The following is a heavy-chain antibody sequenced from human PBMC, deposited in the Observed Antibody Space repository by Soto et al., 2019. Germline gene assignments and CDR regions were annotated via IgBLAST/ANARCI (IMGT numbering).Heavy chain of an antibody. D-gene: IGHD3-10*01. Sequence: QVQLVESGGGVVQPGRSLRLSCAASGFTFSSYAMHCVRQAPGKGLEWVAVISYDGSNKYYADSEKGRFTISRDNSKNTLNRQVNGLRAKDRGVYYCARGPPIGGEIARGVDYWGRGTLVTVSS. J-gene: IGHJ4*02. CDR3: ARGPPIGGEIARGVDY. CDR2: ISYDGSNK. CDR1: GFTFSSYA. V-gene: IGHV3-30-3*01.